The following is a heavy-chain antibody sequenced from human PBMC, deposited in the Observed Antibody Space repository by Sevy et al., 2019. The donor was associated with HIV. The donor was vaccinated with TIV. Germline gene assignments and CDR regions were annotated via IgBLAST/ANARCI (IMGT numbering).Heavy chain of an antibody. CDR2: ISGSGGST. Sequence: GGCLRLSCAASGFTFSSYAMSWVRQAPGKGLEWVSAISGSGGSTYYADSVKGRFTISRDNSKNTLYLQMNRLRAEDTAVYYCARYSSGWPDDAFDIWGQGTMVTVSS. CDR3: ARYSSGWPDDAFDI. V-gene: IGHV3-23*01. J-gene: IGHJ3*02. D-gene: IGHD6-19*01. CDR1: GFTFSSYA.